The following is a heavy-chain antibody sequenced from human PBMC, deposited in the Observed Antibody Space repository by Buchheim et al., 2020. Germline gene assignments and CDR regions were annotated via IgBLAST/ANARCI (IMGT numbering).Heavy chain of an antibody. CDR3: ARAGATAGRDY. J-gene: IGHJ4*02. Sequence: QVQLQESGPGLVKPSQTLSLTCAVSGGSISSPDHYWSWIRQPPGKGLEWIGYIYYSGSAYYNSSLKSRVIIPVDTSKNQFSLKLSSVTAADTAVYYCARAGATAGRDYWGQGTL. V-gene: IGHV4-30-4*01. CDR1: GGSISSPDHY. D-gene: IGHD3-10*01. CDR2: IYYSGSA.